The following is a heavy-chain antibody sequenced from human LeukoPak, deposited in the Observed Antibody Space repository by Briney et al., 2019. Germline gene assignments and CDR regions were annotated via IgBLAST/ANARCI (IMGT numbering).Heavy chain of an antibody. CDR1: GDSVSSNSAA. CDR3: AREDHRVRRYFDY. V-gene: IGHV6-1*01. D-gene: IGHD1-14*01. Sequence: SQTLSLTCAISGDSVSSNSAAWNWIRQSPSSGLEWLGRTYYRSKWYNDYAVSVKSRITINPDTSKNQFSLQLNSVTPEDTAVYYCAREDHRVRRYFDYWGQGTLVTVPS. J-gene: IGHJ4*02. CDR2: TYYRSKWYN.